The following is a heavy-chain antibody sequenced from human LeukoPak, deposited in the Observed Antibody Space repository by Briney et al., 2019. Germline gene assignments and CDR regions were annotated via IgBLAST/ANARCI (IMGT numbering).Heavy chain of an antibody. J-gene: IGHJ4*02. CDR1: GGSISSGSYF. CDR2: FYTSGST. Sequence: SETLSLTCTVSGGSISSGSYFWSWIRQPAGKGLEWIGRFYTSGSTNYNPSLKSRVTISVDTSKNQFSLKLNSVTAADTAVYYCARGRDGYNFLNRGEYYYFDYWGQGTLVTVSS. D-gene: IGHD5-24*01. V-gene: IGHV4-61*02. CDR3: ARGRDGYNFLNRGEYYYFDY.